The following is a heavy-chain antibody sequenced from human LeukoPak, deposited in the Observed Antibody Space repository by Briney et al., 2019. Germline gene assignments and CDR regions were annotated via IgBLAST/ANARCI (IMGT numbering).Heavy chain of an antibody. D-gene: IGHD3-22*01. CDR2: IIPIFGTA. Sequence: ASVKVSCKASGGTFSSYAISWVRQAPGQGLEWMGGIIPIFGTANYAQKFQGRVTITADKSTSTAYMELSSLRSEDTAVYYCARVYYYDSSGYYTPNYYYMDVWGKGTTVTVSS. CDR3: ARVYYYDSSGYYTPNYYYMDV. CDR1: GGTFSSYA. J-gene: IGHJ6*03. V-gene: IGHV1-69*06.